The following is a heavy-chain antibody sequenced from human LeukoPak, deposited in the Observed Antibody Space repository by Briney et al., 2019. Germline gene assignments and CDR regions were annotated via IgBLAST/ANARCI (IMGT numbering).Heavy chain of an antibody. CDR1: GYTFTCYY. D-gene: IGHD3-10*01. V-gene: IGHV1-2*02. CDR2: INPNSGGT. CDR3: ARGRDRGVIDFDY. Sequence: GASVKVSCKASGYTFTCYYMHWVRQAPGQGLEWMGWINPNSGGTNYAQKFQGRVTMTRDTSISTAYMEVSRLTFDDTAVYYCARGRDRGVIDFDYWGQGTLVTVSS. J-gene: IGHJ4*02.